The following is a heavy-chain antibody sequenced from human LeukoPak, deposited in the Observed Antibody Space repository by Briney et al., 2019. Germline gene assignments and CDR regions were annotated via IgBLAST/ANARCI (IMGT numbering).Heavy chain of an antibody. J-gene: IGHJ5*02. V-gene: IGHV4-59*01. D-gene: IGHD3-22*01. CDR2: IYYSGST. Sequence: SETLSLTCTVSGGSISNYYWSWIRQPPGKGLEWIGHIYYSGSTNYNPSLKSRVTISVDTSKNQFSLKLSSVTAADTAVYYCARARGMIVPFDPWGQGTLVTVSS. CDR3: ARARGMIVPFDP. CDR1: GGSISNYY.